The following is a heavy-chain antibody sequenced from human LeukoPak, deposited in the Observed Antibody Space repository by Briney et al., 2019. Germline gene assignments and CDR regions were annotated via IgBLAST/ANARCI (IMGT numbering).Heavy chain of an antibody. Sequence: PSETLSLTCAVYGGSFTNYFWSWVRQSPGKGLEWIGEGADYGSGNYSPSLQSRVTISLDTSKHHFSLKVSSMTAADTAVYYCARRRVTVIVVSTFPSWGQGPLVTVPS. CDR3: ARRRVTVIVVSTFPS. J-gene: IGHJ5*02. CDR2: GADYGSG. D-gene: IGHD3-22*01. CDR1: GGSFTNYF. V-gene: IGHV4-34*01.